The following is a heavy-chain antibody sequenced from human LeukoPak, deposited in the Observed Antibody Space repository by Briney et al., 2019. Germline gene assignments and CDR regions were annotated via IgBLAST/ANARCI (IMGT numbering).Heavy chain of an antibody. Sequence: SQTHPLTPAISGFIVSNNSANWNCITQSPSRALEWLGRTYCRNTWNHDYGTSVKNRITITPDTSKNLLSLQLNSVTPEDTAVEYCARISAGAADSWGQGAL. CDR3: ARISAGAADS. J-gene: IGHJ4*02. CDR2: TYCRNTWNH. V-gene: IGHV6-1*01. CDR1: GFIVSNNSAN. D-gene: IGHD6-13*01.